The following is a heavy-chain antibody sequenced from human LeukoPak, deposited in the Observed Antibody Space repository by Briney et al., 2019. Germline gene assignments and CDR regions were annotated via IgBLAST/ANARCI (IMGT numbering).Heavy chain of an antibody. Sequence: SETLSLTCTVSGGSISSYYWSWIRQPPGKGLEWIGYIYYSGSTNYNPSLKSRVTISVDTSKNQFSLKLSSVTAADTAVYYCARIPLYGTQRYFDYWGQGTLVTVPS. CDR1: GGSISSYY. J-gene: IGHJ4*02. V-gene: IGHV4-59*01. CDR3: ARIPLYGTQRYFDY. D-gene: IGHD1-14*01. CDR2: IYYSGST.